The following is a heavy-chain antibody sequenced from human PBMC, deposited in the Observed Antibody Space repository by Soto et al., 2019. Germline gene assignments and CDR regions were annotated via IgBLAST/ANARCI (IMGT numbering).Heavy chain of an antibody. Sequence: ASVKVSCKAAGYTFSNYGVTWVRQAAGQALEWMGCISTYNDDTNYAQNLQGRITLTTDTSTSTAYMELRSLTLDDTALYFCARGDILTGYFDLWGQGTLVTVSS. CDR2: ISTYNDDT. V-gene: IGHV1-18*04. D-gene: IGHD3-9*01. CDR1: GYTFSNYG. CDR3: ARGDILTGYFDL. J-gene: IGHJ5*02.